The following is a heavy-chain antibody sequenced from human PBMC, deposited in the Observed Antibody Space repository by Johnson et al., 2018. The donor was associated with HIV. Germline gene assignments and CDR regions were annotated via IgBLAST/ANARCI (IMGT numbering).Heavy chain of an antibody. D-gene: IGHD2-21*02. CDR1: GFVVNDNY. J-gene: IGHJ3*02. CDR2: IYSDGRT. Sequence: VLLVESGGGLVQPGGSLRLSCTASGFVVNDNYMTWVRQAPGKGLEWVSVIYSDGRTYYADTVRGRFSISRDNSKNTLYLQMNSLRAEDTALYYCAREGTFCGGDCSDGFDIWGQGTMVTVSS. V-gene: IGHV3-66*01. CDR3: AREGTFCGGDCSDGFDI.